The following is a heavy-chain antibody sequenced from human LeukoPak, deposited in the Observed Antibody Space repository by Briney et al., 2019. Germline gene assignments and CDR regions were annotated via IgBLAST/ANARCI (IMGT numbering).Heavy chain of an antibody. CDR1: GFTFSSYA. V-gene: IGHV3-23*01. D-gene: IGHD3-16*01. J-gene: IGHJ4*02. CDR2: ISSSGDDT. Sequence: GGSLRLSCAASGFTFSSYAMSWVRQAPGKGLEWVSGISSSGDDTYYADSVRGRFTISRDNSKDTLYLEVKSLRVEDTAVYFCAKPLYAVRGKNFFDYWGQGTLVSLSS. CDR3: AKPLYAVRGKNFFDY.